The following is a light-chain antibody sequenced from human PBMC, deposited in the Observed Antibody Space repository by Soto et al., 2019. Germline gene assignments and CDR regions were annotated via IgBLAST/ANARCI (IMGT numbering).Light chain of an antibody. CDR2: GAF. Sequence: EIVMTQSPATLSVSPGERVTLSCRASQSVSINLDWYQQKAGQAPRLLIYGAFLRATGIPARFSGSVSGTEFTLTINRLRSEEFTVYYCLLYKDWWTCRQGTKVAIK. V-gene: IGKV3-15*01. CDR1: QSVSIN. CDR3: LLYKDWWT. J-gene: IGKJ1*01.